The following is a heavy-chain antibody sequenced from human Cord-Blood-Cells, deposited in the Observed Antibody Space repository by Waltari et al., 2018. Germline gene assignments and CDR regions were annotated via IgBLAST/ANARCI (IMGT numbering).Heavy chain of an antibody. Sequence: QVQLQQWGAGLLKPSETLSLTCAVYGGSFSGYYWSWIRQPPGKGLEWIGEINHSGSTNYNPSLKSRVTISVDTSKNQFSLKLSSVTAADTAVYYCARASIAARLNWYFDLWGRGTLVTVSS. CDR1: GGSFSGYY. CDR2: INHSGST. CDR3: ARASIAARLNWYFDL. J-gene: IGHJ2*01. V-gene: IGHV4-34*01. D-gene: IGHD6-6*01.